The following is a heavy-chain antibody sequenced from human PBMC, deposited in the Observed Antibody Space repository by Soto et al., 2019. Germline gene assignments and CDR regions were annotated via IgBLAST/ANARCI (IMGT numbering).Heavy chain of an antibody. D-gene: IGHD4-17*01. J-gene: IGHJ4*01. CDR1: GYTFTSYG. V-gene: IGHV1-18*04. CDR2: ISAYNGNT. Sequence: QVQLVQSGAEVKKPGASVKVSCKASGYTFTSYGISWVRQAPGQGLEWMGWISAYNGNTNYAQKLQGRVTMTTDTPTSTAYMELRSLRSDDTAVYYCARDRVWSPYGGNSDYYFDYWGHGTLVTVSS. CDR3: ARDRVWSPYGGNSDYYFDY.